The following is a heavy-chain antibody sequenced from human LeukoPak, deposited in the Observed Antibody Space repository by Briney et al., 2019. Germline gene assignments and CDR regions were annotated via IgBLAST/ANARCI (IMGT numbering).Heavy chain of an antibody. CDR3: ARDQDWDLQSLRYFDY. CDR1: GGSFSSGSYY. D-gene: IGHD1-26*01. Sequence: TSETLSLTCTVSGGSFSSGSYYWSWIRQPPRKGLEWIGYIYYSGSTNYNPSLESRVTISVDTSKNQFSLKLSSVTAADTAVYYCARDQDWDLQSLRYFDYWGQGTLVTVSS. V-gene: IGHV4-61*01. CDR2: IYYSGST. J-gene: IGHJ4*02.